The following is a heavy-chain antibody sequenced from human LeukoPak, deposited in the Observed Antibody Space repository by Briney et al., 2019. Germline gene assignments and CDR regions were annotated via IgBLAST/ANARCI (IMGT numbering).Heavy chain of an antibody. CDR2: INPNNGNT. Sequence: ASVKVSCKPSGYTFTSYYIHWVRQSPGQGLEWMGWINPNNGNTNYAQKLQGRVTMTTDTSTSTAYMELRSLRSDDTAVYYCARGGTMVRGVITPFDYWGQGTLVTVSS. D-gene: IGHD3-10*01. CDR1: GYTFTSYY. CDR3: ARGGTMVRGVITPFDY. J-gene: IGHJ4*02. V-gene: IGHV1-18*04.